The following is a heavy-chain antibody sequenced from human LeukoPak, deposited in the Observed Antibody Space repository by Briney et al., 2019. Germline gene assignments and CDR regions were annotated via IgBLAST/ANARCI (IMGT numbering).Heavy chain of an antibody. J-gene: IGHJ5*02. Sequence: GGSLRLSCAASGFTVSSNYMSWVRQAPGKGLEWVSVIYSGGSTYYADSVKGRFTISRDDSKNTLYLQMNSLRAEDTAVYYCARFGTSFNWFDPWGQGTLVTVSS. CDR1: GFTVSSNY. CDR3: ARFGTSFNWFDP. D-gene: IGHD2-2*01. V-gene: IGHV3-66*02. CDR2: IYSGGST.